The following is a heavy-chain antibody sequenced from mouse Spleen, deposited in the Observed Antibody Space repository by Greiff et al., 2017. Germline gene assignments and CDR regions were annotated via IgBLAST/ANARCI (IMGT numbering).Heavy chain of an antibody. J-gene: IGHJ4*01. CDR2: ISSGGSYT. D-gene: IGHD2-14*01. CDR3: ARDRYDDYAMDY. CDR1: GFTFSSYA. Sequence: EVQRVESGGGLVKPGGSLKLSCAASGFTFSSYAMSWVRQTPEKRLEWVATISSGGSYTYYPDSVKGRFTISRDNAKNTLYLQMSSLRSEDTAMYYCARDRYDDYAMDYWGQGTSVTVSS. V-gene: IGHV5-9-3*01.